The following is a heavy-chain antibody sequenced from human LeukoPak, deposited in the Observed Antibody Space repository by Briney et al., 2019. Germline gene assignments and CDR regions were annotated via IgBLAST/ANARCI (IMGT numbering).Heavy chain of an antibody. CDR3: ARDFPYDFWNGYDRWFDP. CDR2: IYHSGST. CDR1: GYSISSGYY. J-gene: IGHJ5*02. D-gene: IGHD3-3*01. V-gene: IGHV4-38-2*02. Sequence: PSETLSLTCAVSGYSISSGYYWGWIRQPPGKGLEWIGSIYHSGSTYYNPSLKSRVTISVDTSKNRFSLKLSSVTAADTAVYYCARDFPYDFWNGYDRWFDPWGQGTLVTVSS.